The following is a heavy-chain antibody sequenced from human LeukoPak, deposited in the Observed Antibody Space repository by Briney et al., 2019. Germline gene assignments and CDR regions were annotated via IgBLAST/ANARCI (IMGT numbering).Heavy chain of an antibody. J-gene: IGHJ6*03. Sequence: SEALSLTCAVYGGSFSGYYWSWIRQPPGKGLEWIGEINCNGLNNYNPSLKSRVTISVDTSKNQFSPKLSSVTAADTAVYYCARALVVPAAIGDGVGLYYYAYYMDVWGKGTT. V-gene: IGHV4-34*01. CDR2: INCNGLN. CDR3: ARALVVPAAIGDGVGLYYYAYYMDV. CDR1: GGSFSGYY. D-gene: IGHD2-2*01.